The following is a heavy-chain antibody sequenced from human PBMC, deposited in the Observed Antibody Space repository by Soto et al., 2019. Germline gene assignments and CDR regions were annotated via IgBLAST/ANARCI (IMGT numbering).Heavy chain of an antibody. D-gene: IGHD3-9*01. J-gene: IGHJ4*02. V-gene: IGHV3-23*01. CDR1: GFTFSSYA. CDR2: ISGSGGST. CDR3: AKQVILRYFDWSTAFDY. Sequence: GGSLRLSCAASGFTFSSYAMSWVRQAPGKGLEWVSAISGSGGSTYYADSVKGRFTIFRDNSKNTLYLQMNSLRAEDTAVYYCAKQVILRYFDWSTAFDYWGQGTLVTVSS.